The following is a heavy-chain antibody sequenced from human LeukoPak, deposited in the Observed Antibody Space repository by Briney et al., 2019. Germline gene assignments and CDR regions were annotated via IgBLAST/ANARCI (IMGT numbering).Heavy chain of an antibody. V-gene: IGHV3-23*01. J-gene: IGHJ6*04. CDR2: ISGSGGST. Sequence: GGTLRLSCAASGFTFSSYGMSWVRQAPGKGLEWVSAISGSGGSTYYADSVKGRSTISRDNSKNTPYLQMNSLRAEDTAVYYCAELGITMIGGVWGKGTTATISS. CDR3: AELGITMIGGV. D-gene: IGHD3-10*02. CDR1: GFTFSSYG.